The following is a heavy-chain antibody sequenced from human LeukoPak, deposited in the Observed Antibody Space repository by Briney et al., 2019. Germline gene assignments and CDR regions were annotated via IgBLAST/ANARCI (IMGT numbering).Heavy chain of an antibody. V-gene: IGHV5-10-1*01. CDR1: GYSFTTYW. Sequence: GESLKISCKGSGYSFTTYWISWVRQMPGKGLEWMGRIDPSGSSTDYSPSFQGHVTISADKSISTAYLQWSSLKVSDTAMYYCATGGSGWLYWGQGTLVTVSS. D-gene: IGHD6-19*01. CDR3: ATGGSGWLY. CDR2: IDPSGSST. J-gene: IGHJ4*02.